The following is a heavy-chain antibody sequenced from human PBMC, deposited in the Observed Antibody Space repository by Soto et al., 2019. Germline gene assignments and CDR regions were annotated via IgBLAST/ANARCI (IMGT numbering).Heavy chain of an antibody. Sequence: PSETLSLTCTVSGGSISSGGYYWSWIRQHPGKGLEWIGYIYYSGSTYYNPSLKSRVTISVDTSKNQFSLKLSSVTAADTAVYYCARRIAAYYFDYWGQGTLVTVYS. CDR3: ARRIAAYYFDY. D-gene: IGHD6-25*01. J-gene: IGHJ4*02. CDR2: IYYSGST. CDR1: GGSISSGGYY. V-gene: IGHV4-31*03.